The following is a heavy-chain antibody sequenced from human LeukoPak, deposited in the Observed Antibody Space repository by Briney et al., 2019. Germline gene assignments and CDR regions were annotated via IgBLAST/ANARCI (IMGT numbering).Heavy chain of an antibody. CDR3: ARDGVEMATPYYFDY. J-gene: IGHJ4*02. D-gene: IGHD5-24*01. V-gene: IGHV1-69*13. CDR2: IIPIFGTA. Sequence: SVKVSCKASGGTFSSYAISWVRQAPGQGLEWMGGIIPIFGTANYAQKFQGRVTITADESTSTAYMELSSLRSEDTAVYYCARDGVEMATPYYFDYWDQGTLVTVSS. CDR1: GGTFSSYA.